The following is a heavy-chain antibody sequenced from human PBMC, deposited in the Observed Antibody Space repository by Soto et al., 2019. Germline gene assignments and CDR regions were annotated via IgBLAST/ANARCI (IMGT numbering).Heavy chain of an antibody. CDR1: GDTFSTFA. CDR2: IIPIFDTA. V-gene: IGHV1-69*13. D-gene: IGHD2-8*01. CDR3: ARALYCTNGVCPTSSFYYYFGMDV. J-gene: IGHJ6*02. Sequence: SVKVSCKASGDTFSTFAISWVRQAPGQGLEWMGGIIPIFDTADYAPKFQGRVTITADESTSTAYMELSSLRSEDTAVYYCARALYCTNGVCPTSSFYYYFGMDVWGQGTTVTVSS.